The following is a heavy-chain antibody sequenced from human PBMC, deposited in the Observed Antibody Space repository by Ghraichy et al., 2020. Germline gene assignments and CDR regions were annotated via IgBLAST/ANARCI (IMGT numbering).Heavy chain of an antibody. V-gene: IGHV3-11*06. CDR1: GFTFSGYY. CDR2: ISTGSTYK. D-gene: IGHD1-14*01. Sequence: GGSLRLSCAASGFTFSGYYMSWIRQAPGKGQEWVSYISTGSTYKDYADSVKGRFTISRDDAKNSLYLQMNSLRAEDTAVYYCVRENHATYDYWGQGALVTVSS. J-gene: IGHJ4*02. CDR3: VRENHATYDY.